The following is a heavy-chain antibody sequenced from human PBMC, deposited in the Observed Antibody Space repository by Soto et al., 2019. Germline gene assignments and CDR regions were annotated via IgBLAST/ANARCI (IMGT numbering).Heavy chain of an antibody. CDR3: ARDLQWLVPTRAFDI. Sequence: QVQLQESGPGLVKPSGTLSLTCAVSGGSISSSNWWRWVRQPPGKGLEWIGEIYHSGSTNYNPSLKSRVTISVDKSKNHFSLKLSSVTAADTAVYYCARDLQWLVPTRAFDIWGQGTMVTVSS. V-gene: IGHV4-4*02. CDR2: IYHSGST. CDR1: GGSISSSNW. D-gene: IGHD6-19*01. J-gene: IGHJ3*02.